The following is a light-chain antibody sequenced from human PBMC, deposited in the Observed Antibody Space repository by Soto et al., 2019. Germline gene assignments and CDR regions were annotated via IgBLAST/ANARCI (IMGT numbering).Light chain of an antibody. V-gene: IGKV1-9*01. CDR1: QGISSY. Sequence: IQLTQSPSSLSASVGDRVTITCRASQGISSYLAWYQQKPGKAPKLLIYAASTLQSGVPSRFSGSGSGTDFTLTISSLQSEDFATYYCQQINSYPITFGQETRLEI. J-gene: IGKJ5*01. CDR2: AAS. CDR3: QQINSYPIT.